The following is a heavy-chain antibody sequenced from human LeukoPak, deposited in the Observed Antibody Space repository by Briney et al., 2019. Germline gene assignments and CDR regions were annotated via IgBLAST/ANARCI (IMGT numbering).Heavy chain of an antibody. CDR2: ITATSLHI. V-gene: IGHV3-21*04. J-gene: IGHJ4*02. D-gene: IGHD1-26*01. Sequence: GGSLRLSCAASGVTFSGYSMNWVRQAPGKGLEWVSAITATSLHIYYADSVKGRFTISRDNSKNTLYLQMNSLRAEDTAVYYCAKGIVGAHSYDYWGQGTLVTVSS. CDR1: GVTFSGYS. CDR3: AKGIVGAHSYDY.